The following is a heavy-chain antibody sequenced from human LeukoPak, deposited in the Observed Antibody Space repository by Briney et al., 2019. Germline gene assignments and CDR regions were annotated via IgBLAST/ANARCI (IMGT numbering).Heavy chain of an antibody. CDR3: AKDLGPVALNGGDY. CDR2: INHSGST. Sequence: SETLSLTCAVYGGSFSGYYWSWIRQPPGKGLEWIGEINHSGSTNYNPSLKSRVTISVDTSKNQFSLKLSSVTAADTAVYYCAKDLGPVALNGGDYWGQGTLVTVSS. D-gene: IGHD6-19*01. J-gene: IGHJ4*02. CDR1: GGSFSGYY. V-gene: IGHV4-34*01.